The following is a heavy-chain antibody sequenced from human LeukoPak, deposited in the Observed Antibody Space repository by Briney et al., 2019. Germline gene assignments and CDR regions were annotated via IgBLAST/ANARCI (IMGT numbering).Heavy chain of an antibody. D-gene: IGHD4/OR15-4a*01. J-gene: IGHJ4*02. CDR2: VSASGNIL. V-gene: IGHV3-11*01. CDR3: TRHMVLSPCDV. CDR1: GFRFDDYY. Sequence: GGSLRLSCAASGFRFDDYYFSWVRQAPGKGLEWISFVSASGNILDHADSVKGRFTISRDNAKNSVYLQMNNVQAEDTAVYHCTRHMVLSPCDVWGPGTLVTVSS.